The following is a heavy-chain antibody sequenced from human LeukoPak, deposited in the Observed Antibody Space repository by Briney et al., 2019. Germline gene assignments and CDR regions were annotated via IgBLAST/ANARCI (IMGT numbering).Heavy chain of an antibody. CDR3: ATGRFSSSPYYYYYYMDV. Sequence: ASVKVSCKVSGYTLTGLSMHWVRQAPGKGLEWMGGFDPEDGETIYAQKFQGRVTMTEDTSTDTAYMELSSLRSEDTAVYYCATGRFSSSPYYYYYYMDVWGKGTTVTVSS. CDR1: GYTLTGLS. V-gene: IGHV1-24*01. J-gene: IGHJ6*03. D-gene: IGHD6-13*01. CDR2: FDPEDGET.